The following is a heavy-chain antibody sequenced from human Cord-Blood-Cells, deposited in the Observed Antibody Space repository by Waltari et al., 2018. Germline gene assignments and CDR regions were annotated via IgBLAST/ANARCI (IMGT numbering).Heavy chain of an antibody. CDR1: GDSVSSNSPA. V-gene: IGHV6-1*01. D-gene: IGHD1-26*01. Sequence: QVQLQQSGPGLVKPSQTLSLTCAISGDSVSSNSPAWNGIRQSASRGLEWLGRTDYRSKWYNDYAVSVKSRITINPDTSKNQFSLQLNSVTPEDTAVYYCARFSGSYYGNAFDIWGQGTMVTVSS. CDR3: ARFSGSYYGNAFDI. J-gene: IGHJ3*02. CDR2: TDYRSKWYN.